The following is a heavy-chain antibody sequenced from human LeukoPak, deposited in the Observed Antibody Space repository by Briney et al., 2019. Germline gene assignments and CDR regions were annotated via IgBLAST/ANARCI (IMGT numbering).Heavy chain of an antibody. CDR1: GGPISSSSYY. CDR3: ASPYYDFWSGHQNFYYYYMDV. D-gene: IGHD3-3*01. V-gene: IGHV4-39*01. Sequence: SETLSLLCTVSGGPISSSSYYWGGIRQPPGKGLEWIGSIYYSGSTYYNPSLKSRVTISVDTSKNQFSLKLSSVTAADTAVYYCASPYYDFWSGHQNFYYYYMDVWGKGTTVTVSS. J-gene: IGHJ6*03. CDR2: IYYSGST.